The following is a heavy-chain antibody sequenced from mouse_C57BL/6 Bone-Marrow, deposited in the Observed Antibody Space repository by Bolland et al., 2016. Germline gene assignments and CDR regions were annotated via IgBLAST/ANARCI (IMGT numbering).Heavy chain of an antibody. J-gene: IGHJ3*01. D-gene: IGHD2-4*01. V-gene: IGHV1-7*01. Sequence: SGYTKYNQKFKDKATLTADKSSSTAYMQLSSLTYEDSAVYYCAREDYDHGGALFDYWGQGTLV. CDR2: SGYT. CDR3: AREDYDHGGALFDY.